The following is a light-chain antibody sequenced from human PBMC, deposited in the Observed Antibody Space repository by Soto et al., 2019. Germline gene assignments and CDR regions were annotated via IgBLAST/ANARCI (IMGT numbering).Light chain of an antibody. Sequence: DIVMTQSPLSLPVTPGEPASISCRSSQSLLHSNGYNYLDWYLQKPGQSPQLLIYLGSNRASGVPDRFSGSGSGTDFTLKISRVEAEDVGVYYCMQGTHWPPVTFGQGTKVDI. V-gene: IGKV2-28*01. CDR2: LGS. J-gene: IGKJ1*01. CDR3: MQGTHWPPVT. CDR1: QSLLHSNGYNY.